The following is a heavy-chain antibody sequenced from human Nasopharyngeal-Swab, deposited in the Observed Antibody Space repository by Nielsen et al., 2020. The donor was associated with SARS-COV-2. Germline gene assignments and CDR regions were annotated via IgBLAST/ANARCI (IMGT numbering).Heavy chain of an antibody. CDR1: GFSFSNYA. V-gene: IGHV3-48*02. CDR2: ISSSSSTI. Sequence: GESLKISCAASGFSFSNYAMNWVRQAPGKGLEWVSYISSSSSTIYYADSVKGRFTISRDNAKNSLYLQMNSLRDEDTAVYYCARATPAFDIWGQGTMVTVSS. J-gene: IGHJ3*02. CDR3: ARATPAFDI.